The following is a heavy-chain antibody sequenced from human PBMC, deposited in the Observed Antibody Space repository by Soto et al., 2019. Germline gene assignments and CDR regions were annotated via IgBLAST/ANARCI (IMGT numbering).Heavy chain of an antibody. D-gene: IGHD6-19*01. CDR2: ISGSGGST. J-gene: IGHJ4*02. CDR3: AKGYSSGWYVMSDY. CDR1: GFTSSSYA. Sequence: GGSLRLSCAASGFTSSSYAMSWVRQAPGKGLEWVSAISGSGGSTYYADSVKGRFTISRDNSKNTLYLQMNSLRAEDTAVYYCAKGYSSGWYVMSDYWGQGTLVTVSS. V-gene: IGHV3-23*01.